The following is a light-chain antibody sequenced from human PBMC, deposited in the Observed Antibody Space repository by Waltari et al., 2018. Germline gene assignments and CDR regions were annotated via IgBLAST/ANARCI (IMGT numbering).Light chain of an antibody. CDR3: QERSNWPGGS. Sequence: EIVLTQSPATLSLSPGESATLPYRASQSVYTYLAWYQQTPGQAPRLLIYDASNRATGIPARFVGSGSGTDFTLTISSLEPEDFAVYYCQERSNWPGGSFGGGTKVEIK. CDR2: DAS. V-gene: IGKV3-11*01. CDR1: QSVYTY. J-gene: IGKJ4*01.